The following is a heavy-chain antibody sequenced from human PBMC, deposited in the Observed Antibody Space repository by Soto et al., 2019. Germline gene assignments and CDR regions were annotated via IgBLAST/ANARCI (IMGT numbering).Heavy chain of an antibody. V-gene: IGHV3-48*01. CDR2: ISSSSSTI. J-gene: IGHJ5*02. D-gene: IGHD2-15*01. CDR1: GFTFSSYS. Sequence: GGSLRLSCAASGFTFSSYSMNWVRQAPGKGLEWVSYISSSSSTIYYADSVKGRFTISRDNAKNSLYLQMNSLRAEDTAVYYCARGIAANFRLLDNWFDPWGQGTLVTVSS. CDR3: ARGIAANFRLLDNWFDP.